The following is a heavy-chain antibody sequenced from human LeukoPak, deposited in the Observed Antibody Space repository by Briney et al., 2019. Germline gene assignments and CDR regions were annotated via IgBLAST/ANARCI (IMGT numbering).Heavy chain of an antibody. CDR3: ARGDYYDSSGYYYVLAY. Sequence: GRSLRLSCAASGFTFSSYAMHWVRQAPGKGLEWVAVISYDGSNKYYAGSVKGRFTISRDNSKNTLYLQMNSLRAEDTAVYYCARGDYYDSSGYYYVLAYWGQGTLVTVSS. CDR1: GFTFSSYA. J-gene: IGHJ4*02. V-gene: IGHV3-30*04. CDR2: ISYDGSNK. D-gene: IGHD3-22*01.